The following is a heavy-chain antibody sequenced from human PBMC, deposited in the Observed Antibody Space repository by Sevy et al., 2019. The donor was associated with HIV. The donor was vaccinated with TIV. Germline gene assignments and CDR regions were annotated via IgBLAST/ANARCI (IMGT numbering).Heavy chain of an antibody. J-gene: IGHJ4*02. CDR3: ARKDGGYPD. D-gene: IGHD1-26*01. CDR2: ISAYNGNT. V-gene: IGHV1-18*01. CDR1: GYTFTSYG. Sequence: ASVKVACKASGYTFTSYGISWVRQAPGQGLDWVGWISAYNGNTNYAQKLQGRVTMPTDTSTSTAYMKLRSLGADDTAVYYCARKDGGYPDWGQGTLVTVSS.